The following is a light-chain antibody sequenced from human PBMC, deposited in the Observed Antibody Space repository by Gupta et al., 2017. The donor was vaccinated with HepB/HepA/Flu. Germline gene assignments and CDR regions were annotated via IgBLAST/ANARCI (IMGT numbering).Light chain of an antibody. CDR2: GAS. CDR3: QQYGSSRIT. CDR1: QSVSSSY. Sequence: EIVLTQSPGTLSLSPGERATLSCRASQSVSSSYLAWYQQKPGQAPRLLIYGASSRATGIPERFSGSGSGTDFTLTIRRLEPGDVVVYDCQQYGSSRITFGQGTRLEIK. V-gene: IGKV3-20*01. J-gene: IGKJ5*01.